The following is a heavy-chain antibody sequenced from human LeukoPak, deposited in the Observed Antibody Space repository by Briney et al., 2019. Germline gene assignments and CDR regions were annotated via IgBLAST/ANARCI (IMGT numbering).Heavy chain of an antibody. D-gene: IGHD3-10*01. CDR3: ARGDGSGNSYGLIHDH. Sequence: ASVKVSCNASGYSFTGYYMHWVRHAPGQGLEWMGWLNPNTGGTNYAQKFQGRVTITRYTSISTGYMELGRLTSDDTAVYYCARGDGSGNSYGLIHDHWGQGTLVIVSS. V-gene: IGHV1-2*02. J-gene: IGHJ4*02. CDR1: GYSFTGYY. CDR2: LNPNTGGT.